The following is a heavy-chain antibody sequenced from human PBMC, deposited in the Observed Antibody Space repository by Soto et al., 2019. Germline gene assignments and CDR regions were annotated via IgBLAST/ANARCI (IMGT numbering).Heavy chain of an antibody. Sequence: ASVKVSCKASGYTFTSYDINGVRQATGQGLEWMGWMNPNSGNTGYAQKFQGRVTMTRNTSISTAYMELSSLRSEDTAVYYCARGGCSGGSCYSEAYYYYGMDVWGQGTTVTVSS. J-gene: IGHJ6*02. CDR3: ARGGCSGGSCYSEAYYYYGMDV. D-gene: IGHD2-15*01. V-gene: IGHV1-8*01. CDR1: GYTFTSYD. CDR2: MNPNSGNT.